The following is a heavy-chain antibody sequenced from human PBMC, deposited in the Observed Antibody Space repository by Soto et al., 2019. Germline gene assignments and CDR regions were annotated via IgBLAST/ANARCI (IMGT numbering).Heavy chain of an antibody. J-gene: IGHJ6*02. CDR3: AKDISTRDSYYYYGMDV. CDR2: ISWDGGST. CDR1: GFTFDDYT. Sequence: EVQLVESGGVVVQPGGSLRLSCAASGFTFDDYTMHWVRQAPGKGLEWVSLISWDGGSTYYADSVKGRFTISRDNSKNYLYLQMNSLRTEDTALYYCAKDISTRDSYYYYGMDVWGQGTTVTVSS. D-gene: IGHD4-17*01. V-gene: IGHV3-43*01.